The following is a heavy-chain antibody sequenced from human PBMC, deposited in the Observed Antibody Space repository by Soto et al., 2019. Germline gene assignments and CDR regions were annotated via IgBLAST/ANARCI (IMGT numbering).Heavy chain of an antibody. CDR3: ARDNRKELWVEGLNAMDV. CDR1: AYTFTTYG. Sequence: QVQLVQSGPEVKKPGASVKVSCKASAYTFTTYGISWVRQAPGQGLEWMGWISGYNGQTNYPQKFRGRVNLTTETSTRTAYMERRRLRSDDTAMYYCARDNRKELWVEGLNAMDVWGQGTTVTVSS. D-gene: IGHD3-10*01. V-gene: IGHV1-18*04. J-gene: IGHJ6*02. CDR2: ISGYNGQT.